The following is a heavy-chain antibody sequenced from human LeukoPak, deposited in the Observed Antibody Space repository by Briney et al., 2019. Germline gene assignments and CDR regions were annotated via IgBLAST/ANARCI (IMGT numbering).Heavy chain of an antibody. CDR1: GGSISSGGYY. V-gene: IGHV4-31*03. Sequence: PSETLSLTCTVSGGSISSGGYYWSWIRQHPGKGLEWIGYIYYSGSTYYNPSLKSRVTISVDTSKNQFSLKLSSVTAADTAVYYCARGEGTLHYYYGMDVWGQGTTVTVSS. CDR3: ARGEGTLHYYYGMDV. J-gene: IGHJ6*02. D-gene: IGHD1-14*01. CDR2: IYYSGST.